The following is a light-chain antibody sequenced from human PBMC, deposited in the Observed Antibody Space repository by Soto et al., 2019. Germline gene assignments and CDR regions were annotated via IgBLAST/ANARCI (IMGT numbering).Light chain of an antibody. J-gene: IGLJ2*01. CDR1: SSNIGSNT. CDR2: SNN. CDR3: AAWDDSLNGL. Sequence: QSVLTQPPSASGTPGQRVTISCSGGSSNIGSNTVNWYQQLPGTAPKLLIYSNNQRPSGVPDRFSGSKSGTSASLAISGLQSEDEADYYCAAWDDSLNGLFGGGTQLTVL. V-gene: IGLV1-44*01.